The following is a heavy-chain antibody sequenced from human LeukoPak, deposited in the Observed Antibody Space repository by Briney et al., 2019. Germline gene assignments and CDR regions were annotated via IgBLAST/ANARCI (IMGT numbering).Heavy chain of an antibody. Sequence: PSETLSLTCTVSGGSISSSSYYWGWIRQPPGKGLEWIGSIYYSGSTYYNPSLKSRVTISVDTSKNQFSLKLSSVTAADTAVYSCRYCGGDCYSEGTYFDYWGQGTLVTVSS. J-gene: IGHJ4*02. D-gene: IGHD2-21*02. CDR1: GGSISSSSYY. CDR2: IYYSGST. V-gene: IGHV4-39*07. CDR3: RYCGGDCYSEGTYFDY.